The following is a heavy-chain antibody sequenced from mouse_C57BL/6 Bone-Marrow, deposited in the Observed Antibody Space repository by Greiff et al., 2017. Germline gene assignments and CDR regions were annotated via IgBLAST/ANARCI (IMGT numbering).Heavy chain of an antibody. CDR2: INPYNGGT. Sequence: EVQLQQSGPVLVKPGASVKMSCKASGYTFTDYYMNWVKQSHGKSLEWIGVINPYNGGTSYNQKFKGKATLTVDKSSSTAYMELNGLTSEDSAVYYCARIPITTVVAPDYWGQGTTLTVSS. CDR3: ARIPITTVVAPDY. CDR1: GYTFTDYY. D-gene: IGHD1-1*01. J-gene: IGHJ2*01. V-gene: IGHV1-19*01.